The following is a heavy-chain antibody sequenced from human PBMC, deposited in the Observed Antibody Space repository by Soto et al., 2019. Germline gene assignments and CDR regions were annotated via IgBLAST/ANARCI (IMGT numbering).Heavy chain of an antibody. D-gene: IGHD2-2*01. CDR2: INAVNGNT. J-gene: IGHJ6*03. CDR3: ARGHLAVVPVASWYFYMDV. CDR1: GYTFTNYA. V-gene: IGHV1-3*01. Sequence: QVKLVQSGAEVEKPGASVKVSCKASGYTFTNYAVHWVRQAPGQRLEGMGWINAVNGNTRYSQKFQGRVTITRDTSARTAYMELSSLRSEDTAVYYCARGHLAVVPVASWYFYMDVWGKGTTVTVSS.